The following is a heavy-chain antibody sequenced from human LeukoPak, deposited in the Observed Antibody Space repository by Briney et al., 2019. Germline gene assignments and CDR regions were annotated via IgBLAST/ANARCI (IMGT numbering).Heavy chain of an antibody. CDR2: ISSNGGST. V-gene: IGHV3-64D*06. CDR3: VRGIQLTLAAHAFDI. CDR1: GFTFSTYA. D-gene: IGHD1-1*01. Sequence: GGSLRLSCSASGFTFSTYAMHWVRQAPGKGLEYVSAISSNGGSTYYADSVKGRFTISRDNSKNTLYLQMSSLRAEDTAVYYCVRGIQLTLAAHAFDIWGPGTMVTVSS. J-gene: IGHJ3*02.